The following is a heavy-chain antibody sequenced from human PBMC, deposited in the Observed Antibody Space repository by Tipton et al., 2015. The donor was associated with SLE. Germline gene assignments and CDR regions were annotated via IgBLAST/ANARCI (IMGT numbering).Heavy chain of an antibody. CDR3: ARVIVGATGWFDP. CDR1: GGSVSSGSYY. CDR2: IYTSGST. Sequence: TLSLTCTVSGGSVSSGSYYWSWIRQPPGKGLEWIGYIYTSGSTNYNPSLKSRVTISVDTSKNQFSLKLSSVTAADTAVYYCARVIVGATGWFDPWGQGTLVTVSS. D-gene: IGHD1-26*01. V-gene: IGHV4-61*01. J-gene: IGHJ5*02.